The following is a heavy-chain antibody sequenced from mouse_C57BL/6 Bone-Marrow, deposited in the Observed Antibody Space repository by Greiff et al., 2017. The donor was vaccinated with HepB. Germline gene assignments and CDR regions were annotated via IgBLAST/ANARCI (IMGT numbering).Heavy chain of an antibody. CDR3: ARSPVDGYYLDY. CDR1: GYAFSSSW. CDR2: IYPGDGDT. Sequence: VQLKESGPELVKPGASVKISCKASGYAFSSSWMNWVKQRPGKGLEWIGRIYPGDGDTNYNGKFKGKATLTADKSSSTAYMQLSSLTSEDSAVYFCARSPVDGYYLDYWGQGTTLTVSS. D-gene: IGHD2-3*01. J-gene: IGHJ2*01. V-gene: IGHV1-82*01.